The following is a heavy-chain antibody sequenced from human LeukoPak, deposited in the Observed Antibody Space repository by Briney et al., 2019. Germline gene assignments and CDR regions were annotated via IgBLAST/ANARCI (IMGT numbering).Heavy chain of an antibody. D-gene: IGHD4-17*01. J-gene: IGHJ4*02. CDR3: AKERRLTTAFDY. CDR1: GFTFASYA. V-gene: IGHV3-23*01. CDR2: ISGSGGTT. Sequence: GGSLRLSCAASGFTFASYAMNWVRQAPGKGLEWVSDISGSGGTTHYADSVKGRFTISRDNSKNVLSLQMNSLTAEDTAVYYCAKERRLTTAFDYWGQGTLATVSS.